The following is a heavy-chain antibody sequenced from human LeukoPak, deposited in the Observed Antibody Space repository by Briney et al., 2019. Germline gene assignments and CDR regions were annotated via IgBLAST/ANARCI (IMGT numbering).Heavy chain of an antibody. V-gene: IGHV4-59*01. CDR2: IYYSGST. CDR3: ARLPVVVPAASYWYFDL. D-gene: IGHD2-2*01. CDR1: GGSISSYY. Sequence: PSETLSLTCTVSGGSISSYYWSWIRQPPGKGLEWIGYIYYSGSTNYNPSLKSRVTISVDTSKNQFSLKLSSVTAADTAVYHCARLPVVVPAASYWYFDLWGRGTLVTVSS. J-gene: IGHJ2*01.